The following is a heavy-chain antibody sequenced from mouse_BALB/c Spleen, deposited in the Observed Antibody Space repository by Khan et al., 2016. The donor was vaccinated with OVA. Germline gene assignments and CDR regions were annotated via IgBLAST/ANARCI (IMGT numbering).Heavy chain of an antibody. CDR3: ARKNDYGYAVDY. CDR1: GYSITSNYA. Sequence: EVKLLESGPGLVKPSQSLSLTCTVTGYSITSNYAWNWIRQFPGNKLEWMGYISYSGSTSYNPSLKSRISITRETSKNQFFLQLNSVTTENTATYNCARKNDYGYAVDYWGQGTTVTVSS. CDR2: ISYSGST. D-gene: IGHD1-1*01. V-gene: IGHV3-2*02. J-gene: IGHJ4*01.